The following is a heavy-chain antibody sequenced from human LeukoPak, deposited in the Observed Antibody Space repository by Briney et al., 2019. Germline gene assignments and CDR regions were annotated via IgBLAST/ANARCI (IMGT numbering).Heavy chain of an antibody. D-gene: IGHD3-3*01. Sequence: GGSLRLSCAASGFTFSSYAMHWVRQAPGKGLEWVAIISYDGSNEYYADSAKGRFTISRDNSKNTLYLQMNSLRAEDTAVYYCAKDTGYDFWSGYYTENWFDPWGQGTLVTVSS. CDR3: AKDTGYDFWSGYYTENWFDP. CDR2: ISYDGSNE. CDR1: GFTFSSYA. J-gene: IGHJ5*02. V-gene: IGHV3-30-3*01.